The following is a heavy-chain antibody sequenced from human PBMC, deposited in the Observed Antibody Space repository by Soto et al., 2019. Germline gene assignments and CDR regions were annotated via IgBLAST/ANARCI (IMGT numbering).Heavy chain of an antibody. V-gene: IGHV3-21*01. CDR2: ISSSSSYI. Sequence: GGSLRLSCAASGFTFSSYSMNWVRQAPGKGLEWVSSISSSSSYIYYADSVKGRFTISRDNAKNSLYLQMNSLRAEDTAVYYCARDIEVATRGEGLHAFDIWGQGTMVTVSS. CDR1: GFTFSSYS. J-gene: IGHJ3*02. D-gene: IGHD5-12*01. CDR3: ARDIEVATRGEGLHAFDI.